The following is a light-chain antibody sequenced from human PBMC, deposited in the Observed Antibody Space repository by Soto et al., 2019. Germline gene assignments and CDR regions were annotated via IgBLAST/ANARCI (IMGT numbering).Light chain of an antibody. CDR3: SSYTSSSTLYV. V-gene: IGLV2-14*01. CDR2: DVS. CDR1: SSDLGGYNY. Sequence: QSALTQPASVSGSPGQSITISCTGTSSDLGGYNYVSWYQQHPGKAPKLLIYDVSDRPSGVSNRFSGSKSGNTASLTISGLQAEDEADYHCSSYTSSSTLYVFGTGTKVTVL. J-gene: IGLJ1*01.